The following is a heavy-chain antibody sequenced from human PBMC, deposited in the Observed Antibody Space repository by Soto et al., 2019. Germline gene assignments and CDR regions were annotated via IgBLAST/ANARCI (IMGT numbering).Heavy chain of an antibody. CDR2: IIPIFGTA. Sequence: SVKVSCKASGGTFSSYAISWVRQAPGQGLEWMGGIIPIFGTANYAQKFQGRVTITADESTSTAYMELSSLRSEDTAVYYCATFSRRYYYGSGSPPPGAFDIWGQGTMVTVSS. CDR3: ATFSRRYYYGSGSPPPGAFDI. V-gene: IGHV1-69*13. D-gene: IGHD3-10*01. J-gene: IGHJ3*02. CDR1: GGTFSSYA.